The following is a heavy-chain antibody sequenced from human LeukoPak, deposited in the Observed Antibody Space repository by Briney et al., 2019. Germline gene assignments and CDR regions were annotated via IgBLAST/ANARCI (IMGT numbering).Heavy chain of an antibody. V-gene: IGHV3-30-3*01. D-gene: IGHD6-19*01. CDR1: GFTFSSYA. CDR2: MSHDGSVK. Sequence: GGSLRLSCAASGFTFSSYAMHGVRQAPGKGLEWVAVMSHDGSVKIYADSVQGRFTISRDNFKNTLYLQLSSLRAEDTAVYHCARPREAGSSSGWYFDKWGQGTLVTVSS. J-gene: IGHJ4*02. CDR3: ARPREAGSSSGWYFDK.